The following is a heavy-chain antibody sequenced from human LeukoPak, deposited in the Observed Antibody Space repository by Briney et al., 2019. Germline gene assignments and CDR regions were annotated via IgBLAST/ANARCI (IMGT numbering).Heavy chain of an antibody. Sequence: GGSLRLSCAASGFTFSSSAMSWVRQAPGKGLEWLSTISGGGGSTYYADSVKGRFTISRDNAKNSLYLQMNSLRAEDTAFYYCARNNWNYDFQLDYWGQGTLVTVSS. CDR2: ISGGGGST. D-gene: IGHD1-7*01. J-gene: IGHJ4*02. CDR1: GFTFSSSA. V-gene: IGHV3-23*01. CDR3: ARNNWNYDFQLDY.